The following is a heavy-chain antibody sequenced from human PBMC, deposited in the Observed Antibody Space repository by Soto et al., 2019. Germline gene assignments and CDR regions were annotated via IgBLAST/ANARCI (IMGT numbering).Heavy chain of an antibody. V-gene: IGHV3-30*18. J-gene: IGHJ4*02. D-gene: IGHD3-10*01. CDR2: ISYDGSNK. CDR1: GFTFSSYG. CDR3: ANRFSYGSGSYYNAHFDY. Sequence: GGSLRLSCAASGFTFSSYGMHWVRQAPGKGLEWVAVISYDGSNKYYADSVKGRFTISRDNSKNTLYLQMNSLRAEDTAVYYCANRFSYGSGSYYNAHFDYWGQGTLVTVSS.